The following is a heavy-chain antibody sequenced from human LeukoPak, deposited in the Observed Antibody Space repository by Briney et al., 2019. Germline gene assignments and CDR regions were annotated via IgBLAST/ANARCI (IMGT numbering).Heavy chain of an antibody. D-gene: IGHD3-3*01. Sequence: SETLSLTCTVSGGSISSSSYYWGWIRQPPGTGLEWIGSIYYSGSTYYNPSLKSRVTISVDTSKNQFSLKLSSVTAADTAVYYCAGDTIFGVSGGYWGQGTLVTVSS. CDR2: IYYSGST. V-gene: IGHV4-39*02. J-gene: IGHJ4*02. CDR3: AGDTIFGVSGGY. CDR1: GGSISSSSYY.